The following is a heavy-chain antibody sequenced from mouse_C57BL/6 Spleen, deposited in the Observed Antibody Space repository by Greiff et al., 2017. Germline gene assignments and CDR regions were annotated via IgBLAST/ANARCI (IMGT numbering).Heavy chain of an antibody. CDR3: ARVAAGTLYWYFDV. Sequence: EVKLMESGPGLVKPSQSLSLTCSVTGYSITSGYYWNWIRQFPGNKLEWMGYISYDGSNNYNPSLKNRISITRDTSKNQFFLKLNSVTTEDTATYYCARVAAGTLYWYFDVWGTGTTVTVSS. J-gene: IGHJ1*03. D-gene: IGHD4-1*01. V-gene: IGHV3-6*01. CDR1: GYSITSGYY. CDR2: ISYDGSN.